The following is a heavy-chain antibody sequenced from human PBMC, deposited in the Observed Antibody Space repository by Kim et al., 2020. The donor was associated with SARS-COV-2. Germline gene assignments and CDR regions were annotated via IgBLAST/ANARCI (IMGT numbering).Heavy chain of an antibody. CDR3: ARSSSGWYARYYFDY. CDR1: GFTFSSYS. V-gene: IGHV3-21*01. Sequence: GGSLRLSCAASGFTFSSYSMNWVRQAPGKGLEWVSSISSSSYIYYADSVKGRFTISRDNAKNSLYLQMNSLRAEDTAVYYCARSSSGWYARYYFDYWGQGTLVTVSS. CDR2: ISSSSYI. D-gene: IGHD6-19*01. J-gene: IGHJ4*02.